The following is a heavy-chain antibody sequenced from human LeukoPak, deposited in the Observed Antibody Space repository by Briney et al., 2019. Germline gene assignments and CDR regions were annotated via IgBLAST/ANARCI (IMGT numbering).Heavy chain of an antibody. Sequence: PSETLSLTCAVYGGSFSGYYWSWIRQPPGKGLERIGEINHSGSTNYNPSLKSRVTISVDTSKNQFSLKLSSVTAADTAVYYCARVYSSGWYPSFDYWGQGTLVTVSS. CDR2: INHSGST. V-gene: IGHV4-34*01. CDR1: GGSFSGYY. J-gene: IGHJ4*02. D-gene: IGHD6-19*01. CDR3: ARVYSSGWYPSFDY.